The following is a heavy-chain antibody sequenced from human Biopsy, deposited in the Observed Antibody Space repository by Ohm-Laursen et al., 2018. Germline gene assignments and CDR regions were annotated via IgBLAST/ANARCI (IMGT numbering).Heavy chain of an antibody. V-gene: IGHV1-24*01. J-gene: IGHJ4*02. CDR3: AADINVWNVNY. D-gene: IGHD1-1*01. CDR1: GYAVTEFS. CDR2: FAPENGKT. Sequence: GSSVKVSCNVSGYAVTEFSMHWVRQAPGKGLEWMGGFAPENGKTIYAQKFQGRVTMTEDTSTDTAYMELSSLRSEDTAVYYCAADINVWNVNYWGQGSLVTVSS.